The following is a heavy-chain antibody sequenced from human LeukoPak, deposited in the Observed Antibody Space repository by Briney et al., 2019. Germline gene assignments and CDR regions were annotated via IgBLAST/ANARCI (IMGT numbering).Heavy chain of an antibody. J-gene: IGHJ4*02. V-gene: IGHV3-23*01. D-gene: IGHD1-1*01. CDR1: GFTFSSYA. CDR3: AKDGTGSGDLDY. Sequence: GGSLRLSCAASGFTFSSYAMKWVRQAPGKGLEWVSEISGSSGSTYYADSVKGRFTISRDNSKNTLYLQTNSLTDEDTAVYYCAKDGTGSGDLDYWGQGTLVTVSS. CDR2: ISGSSGST.